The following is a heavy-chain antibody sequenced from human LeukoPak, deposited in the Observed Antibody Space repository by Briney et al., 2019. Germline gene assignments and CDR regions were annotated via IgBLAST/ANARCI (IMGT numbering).Heavy chain of an antibody. J-gene: IGHJ5*02. V-gene: IGHV1-2*02. Sequence: ASVRVSCKASGYTFTGYYMHWVRQAPGQGLEWMGWINPNSGGTNYAQKFQGRVTMTRDTSISTAYMELSRLRSDDTAVYYCARDRLIHGWMVRGYNWFDPWGQGTLVTVSS. CDR3: ARDRLIHGWMVRGYNWFDP. CDR1: GYTFTGYY. CDR2: INPNSGGT. D-gene: IGHD3-10*01.